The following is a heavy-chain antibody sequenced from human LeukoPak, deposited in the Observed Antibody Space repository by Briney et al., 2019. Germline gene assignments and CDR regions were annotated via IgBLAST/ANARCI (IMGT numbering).Heavy chain of an antibody. V-gene: IGHV1-2*02. D-gene: IGHD6-13*01. J-gene: IGHJ4*02. Sequence: GASVKVSCKASGYTFTGYYMHWVRQAPGQGLEWMGWINPNSGGTNYAQKFQGRVTMTRDTSISTAYMELSRLRSDDTAVYYCARDLGIAAAGIGYWGQGTLVTVSS. CDR3: ARDLGIAAAGIGY. CDR2: INPNSGGT. CDR1: GYTFTGYY.